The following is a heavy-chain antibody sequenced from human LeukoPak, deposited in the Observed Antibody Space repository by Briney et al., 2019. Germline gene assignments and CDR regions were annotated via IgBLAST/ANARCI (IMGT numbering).Heavy chain of an antibody. V-gene: IGHV3-23*01. J-gene: IGHJ4*02. Sequence: GGSLRLSCAASGFTFSSYAMSWVRQAPGKGLEWVSSLSGSGGDTYYADSVKGRFTISRDNAKNTVYLQMNSLRAEDTAVYYCAKGPYGTRYFDYWGQGTLVTVSS. D-gene: IGHD2-2*01. CDR2: LSGSGGDT. CDR3: AKGPYGTRYFDY. CDR1: GFTFSSYA.